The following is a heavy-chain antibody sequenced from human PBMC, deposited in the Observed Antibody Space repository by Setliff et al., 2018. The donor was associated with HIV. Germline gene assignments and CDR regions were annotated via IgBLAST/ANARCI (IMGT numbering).Heavy chain of an antibody. CDR1: GLTVSSTY. J-gene: IGHJ3*02. V-gene: IGHV3-53*01. Sequence: PGGSLRLSCAASGLTVSSTYMNWVRQAPGKGLECVSIIYSGGSTYYADSVKGRFTISRDRSKNTMFLQMNSLRAEDTAVYYCVGVLWPWAFDIWGQGTVVTVSS. CDR3: VGVLWPWAFDI. CDR2: IYSGGST. D-gene: IGHD2-21*01.